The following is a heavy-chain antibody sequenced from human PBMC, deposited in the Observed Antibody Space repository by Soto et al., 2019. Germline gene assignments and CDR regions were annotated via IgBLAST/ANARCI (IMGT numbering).Heavy chain of an antibody. V-gene: IGHV3-30*18. Sequence: QVQLVESGGGVVQPGQSLRLACVGSGFTFSNYGMHWVRQAPGEGLEWVAVISYDEDNIYYADSVKGRFTISRDNSKNTLYLQMNSLRPEDTAAYFCAKSVTTVTTFWYFDLWGRGTLVTVSS. J-gene: IGHJ2*01. CDR1: GFTFSNYG. D-gene: IGHD4-17*01. CDR2: ISYDEDNI. CDR3: AKSVTTVTTFWYFDL.